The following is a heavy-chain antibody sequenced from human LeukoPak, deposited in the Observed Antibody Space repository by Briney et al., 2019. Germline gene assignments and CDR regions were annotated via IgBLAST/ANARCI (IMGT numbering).Heavy chain of an antibody. CDR1: GGSFSGCY. D-gene: IGHD6-13*01. V-gene: IGHV4-34*01. CDR2: INHSGST. Sequence: SETLSLTCAVYGGSFSGCYWSWIRQPPGKGLEWIGEINHSGSTNYNPSLKSRVTISVDTSKNQFSLKLSSVTAADTAVYYCARDSSSWYRNPFDYWGQGTLVTVSS. CDR3: ARDSSSWYRNPFDY. J-gene: IGHJ4*02.